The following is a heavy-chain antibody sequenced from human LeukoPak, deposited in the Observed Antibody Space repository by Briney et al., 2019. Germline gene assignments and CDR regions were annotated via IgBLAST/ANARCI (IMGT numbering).Heavy chain of an antibody. V-gene: IGHV4-34*01. CDR1: GGSFSGYY. CDR2: INHSGST. CDR3: ARGGYIVVVPAAITLYNWFDP. J-gene: IGHJ5*02. D-gene: IGHD2-2*02. Sequence: PSETLSLTCAVYGGSFSGYYWSWIRQPPGKELEWIGEINHSGSTNYNPSLKSRVTISVDTSKNQFSLKLSSVTAADTAVYYCARGGYIVVVPAAITLYNWFDPWGQGTLVTVSS.